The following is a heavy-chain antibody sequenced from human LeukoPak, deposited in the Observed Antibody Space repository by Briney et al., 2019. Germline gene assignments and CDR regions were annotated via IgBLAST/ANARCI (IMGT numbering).Heavy chain of an antibody. J-gene: IGHJ5*02. V-gene: IGHV4-39*01. D-gene: IGHD4-11*01. Sequence: PSETLSHTCTVSGDSISSSGYYWGWVRQSPGKGLEWIGRISYTGTTYDNPSLKSRVTVSVDTSKNQFSLKLSSVTAADTAVYYCASSGDYTKGGVDPWGQGTLVTVSS. CDR3: ASSGDYTKGGVDP. CDR2: ISYTGTT. CDR1: GDSISSSGYY.